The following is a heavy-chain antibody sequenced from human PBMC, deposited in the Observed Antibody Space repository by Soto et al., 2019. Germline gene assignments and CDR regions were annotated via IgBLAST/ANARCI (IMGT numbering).Heavy chain of an antibody. V-gene: IGHV1-2*02. CDR1: GSIFTDHL. CDR2: VHPDSGGT. D-gene: IGHD3-22*01. J-gene: IGHJ4*02. Sequence: GASVKVSCKTSGSIFTDHLIHWVRQSPGQGLQWVGWVHPDSGGTNVAQAFQDRVTMTADTSIPTAYMDLARLRPDDTAIFYCARGAQGFFPVSGIYFYFDHWGQGTPVTVSS. CDR3: ARGAQGFFPVSGIYFYFDH.